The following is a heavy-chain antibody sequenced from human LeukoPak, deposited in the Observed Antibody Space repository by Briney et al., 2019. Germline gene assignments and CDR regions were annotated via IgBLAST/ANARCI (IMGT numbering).Heavy chain of an antibody. V-gene: IGHV3-30*18. CDR3: AKGPHVRMTGTFDY. Sequence: GGSLRLSCAASGFTFSSYEMNWVRQAPGKGLEWVAVISYDGSNKYYADSVKGRFTISRDNSKNTLYLQMNSLRAEDTAVYYCAKGPHVRMTGTFDYWGQGTLVTVSS. CDR2: ISYDGSNK. D-gene: IGHD3-9*01. J-gene: IGHJ4*02. CDR1: GFTFSSYE.